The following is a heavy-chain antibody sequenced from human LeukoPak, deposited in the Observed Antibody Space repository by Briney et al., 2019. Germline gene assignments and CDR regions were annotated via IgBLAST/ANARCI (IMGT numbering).Heavy chain of an antibody. CDR1: GGSFSGYY. D-gene: IGHD1-14*01. Sequence: SETLSLTCAVYGGSFSGYYWSWIRQPPGKGPEWIGEINHSGSTNYNPSLKSRVTISVDTSKNQFSLKLSSVTAADTAVYYCASTGDYFDYWGQGTLVTVSS. J-gene: IGHJ4*02. V-gene: IGHV4-34*01. CDR2: INHSGST. CDR3: ASTGDYFDY.